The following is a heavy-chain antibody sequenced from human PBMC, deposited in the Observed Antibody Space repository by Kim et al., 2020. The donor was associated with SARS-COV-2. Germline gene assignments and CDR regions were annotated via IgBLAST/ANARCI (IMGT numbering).Heavy chain of an antibody. CDR2: ISSNGGST. CDR1: GFTFSDSS. Sequence: GGSLRLSCSASGFTFSDSSMHWVRQAPGKGLEYVSAISSNGGSTYYADSVKGRFTVSRDNSKKTLYLQMSSLRAEDTAVYYCGRKSSSSYHFFDHWGQGTLVTVSS. CDR3: GRKSSSSYHFFDH. J-gene: IGHJ4*02. V-gene: IGHV3-64D*09. D-gene: IGHD2-2*01.